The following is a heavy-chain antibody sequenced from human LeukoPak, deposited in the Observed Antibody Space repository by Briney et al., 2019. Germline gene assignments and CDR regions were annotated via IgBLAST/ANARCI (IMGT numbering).Heavy chain of an antibody. Sequence: GGSLRLSCAASGFTFSSYAMHWVRLAPGKGLEWVAVISYDGSNKYYADSVKGRFTISRDNSKNTLYLQMNSLRAEDTAVYYCARDKMGKRITMVRGVTINWFDPWGQGTLVNVSS. D-gene: IGHD3-10*01. CDR2: ISYDGSNK. CDR3: ARDKMGKRITMVRGVTINWFDP. CDR1: GFTFSSYA. J-gene: IGHJ5*02. V-gene: IGHV3-30*04.